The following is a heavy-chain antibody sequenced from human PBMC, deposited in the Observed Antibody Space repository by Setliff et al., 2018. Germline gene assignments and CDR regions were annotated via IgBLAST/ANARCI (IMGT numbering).Heavy chain of an antibody. CDR1: GFTFSSYA. V-gene: IGHV3-23*01. Sequence: QPGGSLRLSCAASGFTFSSYAMSWVRQAPGKGLEWVSVISGSGGSTYYADSVKGRFTISRDNSKNTLYLQMNSLRAEDTAVYYCAKVSGYSRSWYFYYYGMDVWGQGTTVTVSS. D-gene: IGHD6-13*01. CDR2: ISGSGGST. J-gene: IGHJ6*02. CDR3: AKVSGYSRSWYFYYYGMDV.